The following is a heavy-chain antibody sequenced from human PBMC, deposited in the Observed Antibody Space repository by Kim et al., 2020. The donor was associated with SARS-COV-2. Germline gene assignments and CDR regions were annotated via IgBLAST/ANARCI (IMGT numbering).Heavy chain of an antibody. Sequence: ASVKVSCKASGYTFTSYGISWVRQAPGQGLEWMGWIRAYNGNTNYAQKLQGRVTMTTDTSTSTAYMELRSLRSDDTAVYYCARVAAQTRYSGQYYFDYWGQGTLVTVSS. D-gene: IGHD5-12*01. CDR1: GYTFTSYG. CDR3: ARVAAQTRYSGQYYFDY. V-gene: IGHV1-18*01. J-gene: IGHJ4*02. CDR2: IRAYNGNT.